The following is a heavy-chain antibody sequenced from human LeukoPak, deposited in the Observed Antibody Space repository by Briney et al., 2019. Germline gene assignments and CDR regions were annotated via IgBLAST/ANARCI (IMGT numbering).Heavy chain of an antibody. CDR2: INPNGGGT. V-gene: IGHV1-2*02. J-gene: IGHJ3*02. CDR1: GYTFTCYY. CDR3: ARGDSSGYYDGEDAFDI. Sequence: ASVKVSCKASGYTFTCYYIHWVRQAPGQGLEWRGWINPNGGGTNYAQKFQGRVTMTRDTSTSTVYMELSSLRSEDTAVYYCARGDSSGYYDGEDAFDIWGQGTMVTVSS. D-gene: IGHD3-22*01.